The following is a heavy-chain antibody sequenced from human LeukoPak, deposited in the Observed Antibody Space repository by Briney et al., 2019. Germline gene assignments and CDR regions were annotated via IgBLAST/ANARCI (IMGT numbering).Heavy chain of an antibody. J-gene: IGHJ6*03. V-gene: IGHV1-69*05. Sequence: AASVKVSCKASGGTFNSHAISWVRQAPGHGLEWVGSIIPIFGSATYGQRFQGKVAITTDESTSTAYMEMSSLTSEDTAVYYCATEYRCSTAGCYSYMDVWGIGTTVTVS. CDR2: IIPIFGSA. CDR3: ATEYRCSTAGCYSYMDV. D-gene: IGHD2-15*01. CDR1: GGTFNSHA.